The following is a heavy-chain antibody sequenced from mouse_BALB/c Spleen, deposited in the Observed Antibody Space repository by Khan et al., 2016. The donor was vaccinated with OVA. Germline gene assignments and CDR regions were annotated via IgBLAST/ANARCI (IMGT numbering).Heavy chain of an antibody. V-gene: IGHV2-2*02. Sequence: VQLQESGPGLVQPSQSLSITCTVSGFSLTSYGVHWVRQSPGKGLEWLGVIWSGGSTDYNAAFISRLSISKDNSKSQVFFKMNSLQANDTAIYYCARIIIDTTDYAMDYWGQGTSVTVSS. CDR3: ARIIIDTTDYAMDY. CDR2: IWSGGST. J-gene: IGHJ4*01. D-gene: IGHD2-12*01. CDR1: GFSLTSYG.